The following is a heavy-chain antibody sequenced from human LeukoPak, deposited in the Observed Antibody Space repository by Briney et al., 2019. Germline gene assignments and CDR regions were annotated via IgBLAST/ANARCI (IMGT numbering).Heavy chain of an antibody. CDR2: IWYDGSNK. Sequence: GGSLRLSCAASGFTFSSYGMHWVRQAPGKGLEWVAVIWYDGSNKYYADSVKGRFTVSRDNSKNTLYLQMNSLRAEDTAVYYCAREGCSSTSCYFGFAPDAFDIWGQGTMVTVSS. CDR1: GFTFSSYG. V-gene: IGHV3-33*01. J-gene: IGHJ3*02. CDR3: AREGCSSTSCYFGFAPDAFDI. D-gene: IGHD2-2*01.